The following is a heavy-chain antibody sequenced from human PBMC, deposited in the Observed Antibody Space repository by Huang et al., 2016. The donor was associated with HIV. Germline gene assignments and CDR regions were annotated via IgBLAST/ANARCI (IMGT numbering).Heavy chain of an antibody. CDR2: SNPNTCNP. J-gene: IGHJ4*02. CDR3: ARDSGYYRYFDY. V-gene: IGHV7-4-1*02. CDR1: GYTFTDYQ. Sequence: QVQLVQSGSELKKPGASGKVSCRVSGYTFTDYQISRVRQAPGQGLEWMGWSNPNTCNPTYDQGFTGRFVFSLDTSVSTAYLQISSLKAEDTAVYFCARDSGYYRYFDYWGQGTLVTVSS. D-gene: IGHD3-22*01.